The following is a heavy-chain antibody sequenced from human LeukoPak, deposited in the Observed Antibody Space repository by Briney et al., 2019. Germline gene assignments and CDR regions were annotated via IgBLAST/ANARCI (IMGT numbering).Heavy chain of an antibody. Sequence: GGSLRLSCAASGFTFSSYAMSWVRQAPGKGLEWVSAISGSGGSTYYADSVKGRFTISRDNSKNTLYLQMNSLRAEDTAVYYCAKDNVAGMEGGVYYFDYWGQGTLVTVSS. V-gene: IGHV3-23*01. J-gene: IGHJ4*02. CDR3: AKDNVAGMEGGVYYFDY. D-gene: IGHD6-19*01. CDR1: GFTFSSYA. CDR2: ISGSGGST.